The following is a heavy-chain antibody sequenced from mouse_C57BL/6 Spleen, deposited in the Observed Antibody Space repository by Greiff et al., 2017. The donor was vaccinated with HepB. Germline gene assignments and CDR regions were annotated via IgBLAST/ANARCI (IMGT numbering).Heavy chain of an antibody. D-gene: IGHD2-4*01. CDR3: ARGGITTKYFDV. CDR2: IYPGDGDT. CDR1: GYAFSSSW. V-gene: IGHV1-82*01. J-gene: IGHJ1*03. Sequence: QVHVKQSGPELVKPGASVKISCKASGYAFSSSWMNWVKQRPGKGLEWIGRIYPGDGDTNYNGKFKGKATLTADKSSSTAYMQLSSLTSEDSAVYFCARGGITTKYFDVWGTGTTVTVSS.